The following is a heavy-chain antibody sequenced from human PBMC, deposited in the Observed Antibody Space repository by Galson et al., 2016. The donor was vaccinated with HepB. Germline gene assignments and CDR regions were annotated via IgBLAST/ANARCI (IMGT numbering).Heavy chain of an antibody. D-gene: IGHD3-10*01. J-gene: IGHJ4*02. Sequence: STIYYADSVKGRFTISRDNVKNSLYLQMSSLRAEDTAVYYCAREERRNNYYFDYWGQGTLVTVSS. CDR3: AREERRNNYYFDY. CDR2: STI. V-gene: IGHV3-48*01.